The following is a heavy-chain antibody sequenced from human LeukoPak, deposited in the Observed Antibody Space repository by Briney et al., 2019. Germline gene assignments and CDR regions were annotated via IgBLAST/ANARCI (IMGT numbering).Heavy chain of an antibody. CDR2: ISSSSSTI. CDR1: GFTSSSYS. Sequence: GGSLRLSCAASGFTSSSYSMNWVRQAPGKGLEWVSYISSSSSTIYYADSVKGRFTISKDNAKNSLYLQMNSLRAEDTAVYYCARELIRGYDFWSGYSTEFDYWGQGTLVTVSS. CDR3: ARELIRGYDFWSGYSTEFDY. D-gene: IGHD3-3*01. V-gene: IGHV3-48*01. J-gene: IGHJ4*02.